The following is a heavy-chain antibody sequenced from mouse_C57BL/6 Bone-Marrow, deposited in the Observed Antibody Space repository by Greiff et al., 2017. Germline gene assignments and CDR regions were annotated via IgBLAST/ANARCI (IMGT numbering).Heavy chain of an antibody. D-gene: IGHD2-3*01. Sequence: VQVVESGGGLVQPGGSMKLSCAASGFTFSDAWMDWVRQSPEKGLEWVAEIRNKANNHAKYYAESVKGRFTISRDDSKSRVYLQMNSLSAEDTGMYYCTRGDGYPFAYWGQGTLVTVSA. CDR3: TRGDGYPFAY. J-gene: IGHJ3*01. V-gene: IGHV6-6*01. CDR2: IRNKANNHAK. CDR1: GFTFSDAW.